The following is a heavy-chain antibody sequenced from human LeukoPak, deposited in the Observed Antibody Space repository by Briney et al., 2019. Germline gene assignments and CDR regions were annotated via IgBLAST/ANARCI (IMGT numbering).Heavy chain of an antibody. D-gene: IGHD4-17*01. CDR2: ISYDGSNK. CDR1: GFTFSSYG. CDR3: AKDLSSYGDYPENFDY. V-gene: IGHV3-30*18. Sequence: PGRSLRLSCAASGFTFSSYGMHWDRQTPGKGLEWVAVISYDGSNKYYADSVKGRFTISRDNSKNTLYLQMNSLRAEDTAVYYCAKDLSSYGDYPENFDYWGQGTLVTVSS. J-gene: IGHJ4*02.